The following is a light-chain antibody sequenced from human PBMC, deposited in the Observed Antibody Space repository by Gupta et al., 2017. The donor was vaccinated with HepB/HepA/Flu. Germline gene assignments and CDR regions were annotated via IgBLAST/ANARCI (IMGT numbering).Light chain of an antibody. CDR1: QRISSY. V-gene: IGKV1-39*01. Sequence: DIQMTQSPSSLSASVGDRVTITCRASQRISSYLNWYQQKPGKAPKLLIYAASSVQSGVPSRFSGSGSGTDFTLTISRLQPEDFATYYCQQSDSTSWTFGQGTKVEIK. J-gene: IGKJ1*01. CDR2: AAS. CDR3: QQSDSTSWT.